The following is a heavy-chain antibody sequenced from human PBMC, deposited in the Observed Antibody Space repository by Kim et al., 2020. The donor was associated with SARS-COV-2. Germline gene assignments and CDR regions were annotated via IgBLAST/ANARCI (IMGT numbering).Heavy chain of an antibody. CDR1: GFTFSSYA. CDR3: ARDRPITMIVGALIPGAFDI. Sequence: GGSLRLSCAASGFTFSSYAMHWVRQAPGKGLEWVAVISYDGSNKYYADSVKGRFTISRDNSKNTLYLQMNSLRAEDTAVYYCARDRPITMIVGALIPGAFDIWGQGTMVTVSS. D-gene: IGHD3-22*01. J-gene: IGHJ3*02. CDR2: ISYDGSNK. V-gene: IGHV3-30*04.